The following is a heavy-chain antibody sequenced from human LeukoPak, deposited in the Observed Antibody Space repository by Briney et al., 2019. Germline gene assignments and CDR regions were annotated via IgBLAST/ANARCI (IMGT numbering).Heavy chain of an antibody. CDR1: GGSISSYY. CDR3: ARDVRVRGVIPPDYYYGMDV. Sequence: SSETLSLTCTVSGGSISSYYRSWIRQPAGKGLEWIGRIYSSGSSNYNPSLKSRVTISVDTSKNQFSLKLSSVTAADTAVYYCARDVRVRGVIPPDYYYGMDVWGQGTTVTVSS. J-gene: IGHJ6*02. CDR2: IYSSGSS. V-gene: IGHV4-4*07. D-gene: IGHD3-10*01.